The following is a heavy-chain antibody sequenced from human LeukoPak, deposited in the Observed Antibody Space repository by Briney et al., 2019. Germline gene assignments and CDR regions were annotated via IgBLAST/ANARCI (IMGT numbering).Heavy chain of an antibody. CDR2: IIPIFGIA. Sequence: GASVKVSFKASGGTFNNYAISWVRQAPGEGLEWMGRIIPIFGIANYAQKFQGRVTITADKSTSTAYMELSSLRSEDTAVYYCARAPTMIVGWFDPWGQGTLVTVSS. D-gene: IGHD3-22*01. V-gene: IGHV1-69*10. CDR1: GGTFNNYA. CDR3: ARAPTMIVGWFDP. J-gene: IGHJ5*02.